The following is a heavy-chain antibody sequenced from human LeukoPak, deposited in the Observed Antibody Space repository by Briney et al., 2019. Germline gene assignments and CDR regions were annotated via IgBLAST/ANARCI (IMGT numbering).Heavy chain of an antibody. Sequence: SGPTLVNPTQTLTLTCTFSGFSLSTSGMCVSWIRQPPGKALEWLALIDWDDDKYYSTSLKTRLTISKDTSKNQVVLTVTNMDPVNTATYYCAHRRHSSSWYDYWGQGTLVTVSS. CDR3: AHRRHSSSWYDY. J-gene: IGHJ4*02. CDR2: IDWDDDK. CDR1: GFSLSTSGMC. V-gene: IGHV2-70*12. D-gene: IGHD6-13*01.